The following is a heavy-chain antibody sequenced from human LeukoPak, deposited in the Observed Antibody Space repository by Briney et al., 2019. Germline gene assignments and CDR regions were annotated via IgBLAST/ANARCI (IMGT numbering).Heavy chain of an antibody. D-gene: IGHD3-10*01. V-gene: IGHV3-23*01. CDR2: ISGSGGTA. CDR3: AKGYSGSGTYYTPFDY. J-gene: IGHJ4*02. CDR1: GFTFSSYA. Sequence: GGSLRLSCAASGFTFSSYAMTWVRQAPGKGLESVAGISGSGGTAYHAGSVEGRFTISRDNSKNTLFLQMNSLRAEDTAVYYCAKGYSGSGTYYTPFDYWGQGTLVTVSA.